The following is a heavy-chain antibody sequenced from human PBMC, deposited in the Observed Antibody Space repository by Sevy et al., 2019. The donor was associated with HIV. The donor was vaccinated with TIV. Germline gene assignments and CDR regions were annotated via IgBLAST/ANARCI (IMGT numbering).Heavy chain of an antibody. CDR2: IRTKANSDAT. CDR1: GLTFSGSA. J-gene: IGHJ4*02. Sequence: GGSLRLSCTASGLTFSGSAIHWVHQASGKGLEWVARIRTKANSDATAYAASVKGRFTISRDDSKNTAFLQMNSLKTEDTAVYYCTSGRLRYYFDYWGQGTLVTVSS. D-gene: IGHD5-12*01. CDR3: TSGRLRYYFDY. V-gene: IGHV3-73*01.